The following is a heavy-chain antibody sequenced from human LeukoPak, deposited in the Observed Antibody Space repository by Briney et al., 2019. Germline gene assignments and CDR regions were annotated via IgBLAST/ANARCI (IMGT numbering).Heavy chain of an antibody. D-gene: IGHD6-13*01. J-gene: IGHJ5*02. CDR1: GYTFTGYY. CDR3: ARDHRIAAAGTDWFDP. V-gene: IGHV1-2*03. Sequence: LEASVKVSCKASGYTFTGYYMHWVRQAPGQGLEWMGWINPNSGGTNYAQKFQGRVTMTRDTSISTAYMELSRLRSDDTAVYYCARDHRIAAAGTDWFDPWGQGTLVTVSS. CDR2: INPNSGGT.